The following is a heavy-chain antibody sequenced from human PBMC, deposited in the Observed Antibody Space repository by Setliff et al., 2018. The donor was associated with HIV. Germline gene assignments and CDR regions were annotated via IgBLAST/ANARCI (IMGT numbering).Heavy chain of an antibody. CDR1: GGTFSSYA. CDR2: IIPILGIA. Sequence: GASVKVSCKASGGTFSSYAISWVRQAPGQGLEWMGGIIPILGIANYAQKFQGRVTITTDESTSTAYMELSSLRSEDTAVYYCASARIPTGGTSTSLDYWGQGALVTVSS. V-gene: IGHV1-69*10. CDR3: ASARIPTGGTSTSLDY. D-gene: IGHD1-1*01. J-gene: IGHJ4*02.